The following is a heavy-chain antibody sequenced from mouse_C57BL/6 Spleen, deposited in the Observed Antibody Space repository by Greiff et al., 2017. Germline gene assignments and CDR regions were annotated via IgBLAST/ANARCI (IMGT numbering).Heavy chain of an antibody. CDR3: ILYGNPFAY. Sequence: DVKLQESGAELVRPGASVKLSCTASGFNIKDYYMHWVKQRPEQGLEWIGRIDPEDGDTEYAPKFQGKATMTADTSSNTAYLQLSSLTSEDTAVYYCILYGNPFAYWGQGTLVTVSA. D-gene: IGHD2-1*01. CDR2: IDPEDGDT. V-gene: IGHV14-1*01. J-gene: IGHJ3*01. CDR1: GFNIKDYY.